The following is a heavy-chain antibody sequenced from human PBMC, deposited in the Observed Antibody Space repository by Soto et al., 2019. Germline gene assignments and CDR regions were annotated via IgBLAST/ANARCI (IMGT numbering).Heavy chain of an antibody. J-gene: IGHJ5*02. CDR3: ARVSVVWFGELLQRTNWFAP. V-gene: IGHV4-59*01. CDR1: GGFISPYD. D-gene: IGHD3-10*01. CDR2: FYYSGST. Sequence: SETLSVTCTVSGGFISPYDWSWSRQPPGKGLEWIGYFYYSGSTNYNPSLKSRVTISLDTSKNQFSLNLTSVTAADTAVYYCARVSVVWFGELLQRTNWFAPWGQGTLVTVSS.